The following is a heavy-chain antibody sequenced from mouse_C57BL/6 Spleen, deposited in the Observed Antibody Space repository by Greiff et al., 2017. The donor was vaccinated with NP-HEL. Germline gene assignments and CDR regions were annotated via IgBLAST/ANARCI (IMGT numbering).Heavy chain of an antibody. D-gene: IGHD1-1*01. CDR3: ARGGLTTVVTYYFDY. V-gene: IGHV1-81*01. CDR2: IYPRSGNT. CDR1: GYTFTSYG. J-gene: IGHJ2*01. Sequence: VQLQQSGAELARPGASVKLSCKASGYTFTSYGISWVKQRTGQGLEWIGEIYPRSGNTYYNEKFKGKATLTADKSSSTAYMELRSLTSEDSAVYFCARGGLTTVVTYYFDYWGQGTTLTVSS.